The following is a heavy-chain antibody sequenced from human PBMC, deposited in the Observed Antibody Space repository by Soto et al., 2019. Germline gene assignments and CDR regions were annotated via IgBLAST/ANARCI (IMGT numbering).Heavy chain of an antibody. V-gene: IGHV3-30-3*01. CDR1: GFTFSRHA. CDR3: VRSRSGAVADSFDL. D-gene: IGHD3-10*01. Sequence: SLRLSCEGSGFTFSRHALHWVRQAPGKGLEWVAVVSKDGSVKYWIESVKGRFTLSRDNSKNTLYLEMNSLRPEDTGVYYCVRSRSGAVADSFDLWGQGTLVTVSS. CDR2: VSKDGSVK. J-gene: IGHJ4*02.